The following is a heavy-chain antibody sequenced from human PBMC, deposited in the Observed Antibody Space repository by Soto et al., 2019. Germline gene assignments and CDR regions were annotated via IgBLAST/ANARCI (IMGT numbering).Heavy chain of an antibody. Sequence: GESLQISCKGSGYSFTSYWIGWVRQMPGKGLEWMGIIYPGDSDTRYSPSFQGQVTISADKSISTAYLQWSSLKASDTAMYYCARTEPGYSYGLNLDYWGQGTLVTVSS. D-gene: IGHD5-18*01. CDR3: ARTEPGYSYGLNLDY. CDR1: GYSFTSYW. J-gene: IGHJ4*02. V-gene: IGHV5-51*01. CDR2: IYPGDSDT.